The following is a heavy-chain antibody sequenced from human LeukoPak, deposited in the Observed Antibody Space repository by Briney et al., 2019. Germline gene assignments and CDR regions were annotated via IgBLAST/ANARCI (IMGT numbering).Heavy chain of an antibody. V-gene: IGHV4-34*01. CDR1: GGSFSGYY. CDR3: ALAYYDFWSGYPNYYYYGMDV. J-gene: IGHJ6*02. Sequence: SETLSLTCAVYGGSFSGYYWSWIRQPPGKGLEWIGEINHSGSTNHNPSLKSRVTISVDTSKNQFSLKLSSVTAADTAVYYCALAYYDFWSGYPNYYYYGMDVWGQGTTVTVSS. CDR2: INHSGST. D-gene: IGHD3-3*01.